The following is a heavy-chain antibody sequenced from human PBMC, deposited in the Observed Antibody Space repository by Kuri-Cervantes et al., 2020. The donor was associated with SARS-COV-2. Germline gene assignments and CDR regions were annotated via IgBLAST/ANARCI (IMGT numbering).Heavy chain of an antibody. V-gene: IGHV3-23*01. CDR2: LSRFGGNT. Sequence: LSLTCAASGFTFSNYPMSWVRQAPGKGLEWVSGLSRFGGNTYYADYVKGRFSISGDSSKNTVYLQMNGLRDDDTAVYYCAKVYYDNGGYTYDFDSWGPGNLVTVSS. CDR3: AKVYYDNGGYTYDFDS. D-gene: IGHD3-22*01. J-gene: IGHJ4*02. CDR1: GFTFSNYP.